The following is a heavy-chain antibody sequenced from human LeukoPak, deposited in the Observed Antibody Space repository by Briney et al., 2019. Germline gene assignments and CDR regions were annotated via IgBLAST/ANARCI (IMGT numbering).Heavy chain of an antibody. Sequence: GGSLRLSCAASGFTFSSYAMSWVRQAPGKGLEWVAVISYDGSNKYYADSVKGRFTISRDNSKNTLYLQMNSLRAEDTAVYYCARAPYYGSGSYWGQGTLVTVSS. CDR3: ARAPYYGSGSY. CDR1: GFTFSSYA. CDR2: ISYDGSNK. V-gene: IGHV3-30-3*01. J-gene: IGHJ4*02. D-gene: IGHD3-10*01.